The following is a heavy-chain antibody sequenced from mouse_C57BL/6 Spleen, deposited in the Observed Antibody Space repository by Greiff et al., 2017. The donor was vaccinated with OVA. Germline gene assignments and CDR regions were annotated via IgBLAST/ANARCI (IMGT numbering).Heavy chain of an antibody. V-gene: IGHV2-3*01. CDR3: AKEGGRMDY. CDR2: IWGDGSS. J-gene: IGHJ4*01. Sequence: VQLVESGPGLVAPSQSLSITCTVSGFTLTSYGVSWVRQPPGKGLEWLGAIWGDGSSNYYSALITTLNISKDNSKSQVSLKLNSQQTEYTATYYSAKEGGRMDYWGQGTSVTVSS. CDR1: GFTLTSYG.